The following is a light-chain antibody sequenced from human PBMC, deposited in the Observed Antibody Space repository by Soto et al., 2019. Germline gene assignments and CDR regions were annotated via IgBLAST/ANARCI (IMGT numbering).Light chain of an antibody. CDR1: QSISVW. J-gene: IGKJ1*01. CDR2: KAS. CDR3: QQYHSFSRT. Sequence: DIQMTQSPSTLSASVGGRVTITCRASQSISVWLAWYQQKPGKAPKPLIYKASSLESGVPSRFSGSGSGTEFTLTISSLQPDDFATNFCQQYHSFSRTFGPGTRVEIK. V-gene: IGKV1-5*03.